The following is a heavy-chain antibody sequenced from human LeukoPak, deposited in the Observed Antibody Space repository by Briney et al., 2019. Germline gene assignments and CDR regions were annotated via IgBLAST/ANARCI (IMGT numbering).Heavy chain of an antibody. J-gene: IGHJ4*02. CDR3: AREGGGSYYDFWSGYPYYFDY. CDR1: GGSISSYY. D-gene: IGHD3-3*01. CDR2: IYYSGST. V-gene: IGHV4-59*01. Sequence: PSETLSLTCTVSGGSISSYYWSWVRQPPGKGLEWIGYIYYSGSTNYNPSLKSRVTISVDTSKNQFSLKLSSVTAADTAVYYCAREGGGSYYDFWSGYPYYFDYWGQGTLVTVSS.